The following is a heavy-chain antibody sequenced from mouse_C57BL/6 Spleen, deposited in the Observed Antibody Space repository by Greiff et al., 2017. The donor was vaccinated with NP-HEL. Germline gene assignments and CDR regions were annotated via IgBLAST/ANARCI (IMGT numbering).Heavy chain of an antibody. CDR2: IYPGSGST. Sequence: QVQLKQPGAELVKPGASVKMSCKASGYTFTSYWITWVKQRPGQGLEWIGDIYPGSGSTNYIEKFKSKATLTVDTSSSTAYMQLSSLTSEDSAVYYCAREGGAMDYWGQGTSVTVSS. CDR3: AREGGAMDY. CDR1: GYTFTSYW. V-gene: IGHV1-55*01. J-gene: IGHJ4*01.